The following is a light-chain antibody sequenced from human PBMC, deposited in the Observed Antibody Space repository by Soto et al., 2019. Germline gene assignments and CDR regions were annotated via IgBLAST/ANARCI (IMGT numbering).Light chain of an antibody. Sequence: EIVMTQSPATLSVSPGEGATLSCRASQSISTSLDWYQQKPGQSPRLLIYDAAHRATGIPVRFSGGGSGTDFTLTISSLEPEDSAVYYCQQRSKWPLTFGGGTKVDIK. J-gene: IGKJ4*01. CDR2: DAA. V-gene: IGKV3-11*01. CDR3: QQRSKWPLT. CDR1: QSISTS.